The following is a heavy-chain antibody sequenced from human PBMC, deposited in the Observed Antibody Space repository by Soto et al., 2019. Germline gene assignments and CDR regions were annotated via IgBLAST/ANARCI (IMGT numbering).Heavy chain of an antibody. Sequence: ASVKVSCKASGYTFTSYAMNWVRQAPGQGLEWMGWINTNTGNPTYAQGFTGRFVFSLDTSVSTAYLQIRSLKAEDTAVYYCAREGRDIVVVPAAIPHYYYYGMDVWGQGTTVTVSS. V-gene: IGHV7-4-1*01. CDR3: AREGRDIVVVPAAIPHYYYYGMDV. D-gene: IGHD2-2*02. CDR1: GYTFTSYA. J-gene: IGHJ6*02. CDR2: INTNTGNP.